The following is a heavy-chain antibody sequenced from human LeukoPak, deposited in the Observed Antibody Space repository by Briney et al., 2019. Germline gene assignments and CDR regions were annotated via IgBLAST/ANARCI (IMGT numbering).Heavy chain of an antibody. Sequence: QPGRSLRLSCAASGFTFDDYAMHWVRQAPGKGLEWVSGISRNSGSIGYADTVKGRFTISRDNAKNSLYLQMNSLRAEDTALYYCARGGFSRSGRRDYYFDYWGQGTLVTVSS. V-gene: IGHV3-9*01. D-gene: IGHD6-19*01. CDR3: ARGGFSRSGRRDYYFDY. J-gene: IGHJ4*02. CDR1: GFTFDDYA. CDR2: ISRNSGSI.